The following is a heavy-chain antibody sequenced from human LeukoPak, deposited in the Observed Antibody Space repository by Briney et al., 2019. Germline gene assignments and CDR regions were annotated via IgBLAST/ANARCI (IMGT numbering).Heavy chain of an antibody. D-gene: IGHD2-2*01. Sequence: SETLSLTCTVSGGSISSSSYYWGWIRQPPGKGLEWIGSIYYSGSTYYNPSLKSRVTISVDTSKNQFSLKLSSVTAADTAVYWGIVVVPAASRWYYFDYWGRGTLVTVSS. J-gene: IGHJ4*02. CDR2: IYYSGST. V-gene: IGHV4-39*01. CDR3: IVVVPAASRWYYFDY. CDR1: GGSISSSSYY.